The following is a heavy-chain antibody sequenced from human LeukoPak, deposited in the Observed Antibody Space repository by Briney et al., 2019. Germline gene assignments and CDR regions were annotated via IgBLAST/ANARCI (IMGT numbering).Heavy chain of an antibody. CDR2: MNPNSGNT. Sequence: ASVKVSCKASGYTFTSYGINWVRQATGQGLEWMGWMNPNSGNTGYAQKFQGRVTMTRNTSISTAYMELSSLRSEDTAVYYCARAPLTGYYLSYYYYYYYMDVWGKGTTVTISS. V-gene: IGHV1-8*01. CDR3: ARAPLTGYYLSYYYYYYYMDV. J-gene: IGHJ6*03. D-gene: IGHD3-9*01. CDR1: GYTFTSYG.